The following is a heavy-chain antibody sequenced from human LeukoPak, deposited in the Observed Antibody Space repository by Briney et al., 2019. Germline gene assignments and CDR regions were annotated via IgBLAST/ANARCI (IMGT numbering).Heavy chain of an antibody. J-gene: IGHJ4*02. V-gene: IGHV3-48*01. Sequence: GGSLRLSCAASGFPLSTYSINWVRQAPGKGLEWVSYISSSGSAIYYVDSVKGRFTVSRDNAKNSLFLQMNSPRAEDTAVYYCVRVKGSYFDYWGQGALVTVSS. CDR2: ISSSGSAI. D-gene: IGHD2-15*01. CDR1: GFPLSTYS. CDR3: VRVKGSYFDY.